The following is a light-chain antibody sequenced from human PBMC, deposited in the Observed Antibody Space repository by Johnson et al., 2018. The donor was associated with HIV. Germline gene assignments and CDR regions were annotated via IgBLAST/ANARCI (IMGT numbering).Light chain of an antibody. V-gene: IGLV1-51*01. CDR1: SSNIGNNY. J-gene: IGLJ1*01. CDR3: GTWDSSLSAGV. Sequence: QSVLTQPPSVSAAPGQKVTISCSGSSSNIGNNYISWYQQFPERAPKLLIYDNTKRPSGIPDRFSGSKSDTSATLAITGLQTGDETDYYCGTWDSSLSAGVFGTGTWVTVL. CDR2: DNT.